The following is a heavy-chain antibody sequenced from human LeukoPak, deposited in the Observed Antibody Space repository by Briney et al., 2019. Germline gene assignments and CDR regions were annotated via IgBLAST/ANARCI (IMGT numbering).Heavy chain of an antibody. Sequence: GGSLRLSCAASGFTFTDYYMSWIRQAPGKRLEWVSYISSSGSTIYYADSVKGRFTISRDNAKNSLYLQMNSLRAEDTAVYYCARAKGSSWTNWFDPWGQGTLVTVSS. CDR2: ISSSGSTI. J-gene: IGHJ5*02. CDR3: ARAKGSSWTNWFDP. CDR1: GFTFTDYY. V-gene: IGHV3-11*01. D-gene: IGHD6-13*01.